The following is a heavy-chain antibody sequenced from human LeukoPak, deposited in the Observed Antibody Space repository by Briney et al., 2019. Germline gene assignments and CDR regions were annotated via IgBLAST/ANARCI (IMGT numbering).Heavy chain of an antibody. Sequence: PGWSLRLSCAASGFTFSNFALSWVRQAPGKGLEWVSAISGCGRGGRTNYADSVKGRFTISRDNSKNTLYLQMNSLRAEDTAVYYCAKVGIDGSGPFDHWGQGTLVTVSS. J-gene: IGHJ4*02. CDR3: AKVGIDGSGPFDH. CDR2: ISGCGRGGRT. V-gene: IGHV3-23*01. D-gene: IGHD3-10*01. CDR1: GFTFSNFA.